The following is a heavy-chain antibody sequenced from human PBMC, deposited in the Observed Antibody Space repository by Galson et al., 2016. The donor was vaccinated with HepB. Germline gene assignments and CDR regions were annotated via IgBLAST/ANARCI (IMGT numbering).Heavy chain of an antibody. CDR1: GTSIISSSYY. V-gene: IGHV4-39*01. Sequence: SETLSLTCTVSGTSIISSSYYWGWIRQPPGKGLEWIGSTYYSGPTYYNPSLKSRVTISVDTSKNQFSLRLISVTAADTAVYYCARHPGILDHGDFVLDFDSWGQGTLVSVSS. CDR2: TYYSGPT. J-gene: IGHJ4*02. D-gene: IGHD4-17*01. CDR3: ARHPGILDHGDFVLDFDS.